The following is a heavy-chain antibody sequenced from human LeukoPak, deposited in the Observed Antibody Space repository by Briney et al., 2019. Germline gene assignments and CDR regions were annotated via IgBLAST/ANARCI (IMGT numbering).Heavy chain of an antibody. D-gene: IGHD6-19*01. CDR1: EFTFDSYA. V-gene: IGHV3-23*01. CDR2: SSDSGANT. J-gene: IGHJ4*02. Sequence: GGSLRLACAASEFTFDSYAMNWVRQAPGKGLEWISASSDSGANTYYANSVKGRFTISRDNSKSTLFLQMDSLRAEDTAIYYCAKTSVSSGWPELFDFWGQGTLVTVSS. CDR3: AKTSVSSGWPELFDF.